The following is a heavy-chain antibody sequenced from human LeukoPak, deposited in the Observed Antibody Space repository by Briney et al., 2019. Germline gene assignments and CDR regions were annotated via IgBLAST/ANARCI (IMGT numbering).Heavy chain of an antibody. J-gene: IGHJ4*02. CDR1: GYTFTDYF. Sequence: GASVKVSCKASGYTFTDYFLHWVRQAPGQGLECMGWINPNSGGTNYAQKFQGRVTMTRDTSISTAYMDLSRLRSDDTAVYYCARDHKAVAGGGGDYWGQGTLVTVSS. D-gene: IGHD6-19*01. CDR3: ARDHKAVAGGGGDY. CDR2: INPNSGGT. V-gene: IGHV1-2*02.